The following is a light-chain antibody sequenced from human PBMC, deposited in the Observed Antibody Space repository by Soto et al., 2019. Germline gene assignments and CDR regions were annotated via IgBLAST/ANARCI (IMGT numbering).Light chain of an antibody. Sequence: DIQMTQSPSSLSASVGDRVSITCRASQGIRNDLGWYQQKPGKAPQRLIYAASSLHSGVPSRFSGSGSGTEFTLTISSLQPDDFATYYCQQYNHYSGLTFGGGTKVDIK. J-gene: IGKJ4*01. CDR3: QQYNHYSGLT. CDR2: AAS. CDR1: QGIRND. V-gene: IGKV1-17*01.